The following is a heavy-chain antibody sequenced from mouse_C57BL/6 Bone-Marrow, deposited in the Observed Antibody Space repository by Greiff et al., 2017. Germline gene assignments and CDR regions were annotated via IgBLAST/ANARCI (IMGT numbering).Heavy chain of an antibody. CDR1: GFNIKDDY. V-gene: IGHV14-4*01. J-gene: IGHJ2*01. Sequence: VQLKQSGAELVRPGASVKLSCTASGFNIKDDYMHWVKQRPEQGLEWIGWIDPENGDTEYASKFQGKATITADTSSNTAYLQRSSLTAEDTAVYYCTPVFHYWGQGTTLTVSS. CDR3: TPVFHY. CDR2: IDPENGDT.